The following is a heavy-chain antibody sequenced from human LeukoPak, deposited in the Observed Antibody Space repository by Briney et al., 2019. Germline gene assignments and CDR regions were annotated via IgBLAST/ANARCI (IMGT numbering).Heavy chain of an antibody. Sequence: GGSLRLSCAASGFTFSRYWMHWLRQAPGKGLVWVSRISTDGSTTAYADSVKGRFTISRDNGKNTLYLQMNSLIAEDTAVYYCASYLTSIPSGMDVWGQGTTVTVSS. CDR2: ISTDGSTT. CDR1: GFTFSRYW. V-gene: IGHV3-74*01. J-gene: IGHJ6*02. D-gene: IGHD2/OR15-2a*01. CDR3: ASYLTSIPSGMDV.